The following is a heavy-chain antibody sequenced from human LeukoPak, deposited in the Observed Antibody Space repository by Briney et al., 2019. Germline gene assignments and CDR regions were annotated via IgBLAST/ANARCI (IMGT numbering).Heavy chain of an antibody. Sequence: PSETLSLTCAVSGGSISSGGYSWSWIRQPPGKGLEWIGYIYHSGSTYYNPSLKSRVTIPVDRSKNQFSLKLSSVTAADTAVYYCARGPEGGYSDYYYYGMDVWGQGTTVTVSS. V-gene: IGHV4-30-2*01. CDR3: ARGPEGGYSDYYYYGMDV. J-gene: IGHJ6*02. CDR1: GGSISSGGYS. D-gene: IGHD3-22*01. CDR2: IYHSGST.